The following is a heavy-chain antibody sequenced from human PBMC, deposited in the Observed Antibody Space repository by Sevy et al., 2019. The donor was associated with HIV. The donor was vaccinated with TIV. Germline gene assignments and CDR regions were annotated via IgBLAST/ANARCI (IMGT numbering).Heavy chain of an antibody. Sequence: SESLSLTCAVSGYSISSGYYWGWIRQSPGKGLEWIGSIYESGRTFYNPSLESRVTMSVDTSKNQFSLKLNSMTAADTAMYYCARLRDILVIPAGGYFDYWGQGTLVTVSS. CDR3: ARLRDILVIPAGGYFDY. J-gene: IGHJ4*02. CDR1: GYSISSGYY. D-gene: IGHD2-2*01. CDR2: IYESGRT. V-gene: IGHV4-38-2*01.